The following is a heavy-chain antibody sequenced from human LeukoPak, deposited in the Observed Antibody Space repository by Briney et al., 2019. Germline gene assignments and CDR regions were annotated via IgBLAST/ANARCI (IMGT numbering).Heavy chain of an antibody. CDR1: VSGDSTVSGGSMTTYY. V-gene: IGHV4-59*08. J-gene: IGHJ4*02. Sequence: KPSETLSLTCTVSGDSTVSGGSMTTYYWTWLRQPPGKALEWIGFVYYSGVTKYNPSLESRVTISLDASKNQFSLKLSSVTAADTAVYYCARQPVGGYCFDSWGQGTLVTVSS. D-gene: IGHD3-22*01. CDR2: VYYSGVT. CDR3: ARQPVGGYCFDS.